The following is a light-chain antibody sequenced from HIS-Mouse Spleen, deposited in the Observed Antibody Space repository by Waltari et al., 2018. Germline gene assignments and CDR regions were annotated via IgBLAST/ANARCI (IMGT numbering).Light chain of an antibody. J-gene: IGKJ2*01. CDR3: QQYNSYPYT. Sequence: DIQMTQSPSTLSASVGDRVTTPCRASQSISSWLAWYQQKPGKAPKLLIYKASSLESGVPSRFSGSGSGTEFTLTISSLQPDDFATYYCQQYNSYPYTFGQGTKLEIK. CDR1: QSISSW. CDR2: KAS. V-gene: IGKV1-5*03.